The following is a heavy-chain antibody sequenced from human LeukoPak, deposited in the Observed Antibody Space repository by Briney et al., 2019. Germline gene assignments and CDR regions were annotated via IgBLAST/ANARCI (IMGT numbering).Heavy chain of an antibody. CDR2: IKRKTDGGTT. Sequence: PGGSLRLSCAASGFTFSNAWMSWVRQTPGKGLEWVGRIKRKTDGGTTNYAAPVKGRFTISRDDSKNTLYLQMNGLRTEDTAVSYCSAFWHGWGQGTLVTVSS. CDR3: SAFWHG. V-gene: IGHV3-15*01. CDR1: GFTFSNAW. J-gene: IGHJ4*02.